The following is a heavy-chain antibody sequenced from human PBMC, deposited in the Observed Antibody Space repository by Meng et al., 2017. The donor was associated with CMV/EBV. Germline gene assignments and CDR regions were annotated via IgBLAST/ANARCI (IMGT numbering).Heavy chain of an antibody. D-gene: IGHD5-18*01. V-gene: IGHV3-33*01. CDR1: GFTFSSYS. Sequence: GESLKISCAASGFTFSSYSMHWFRQAPGKGLEWVTVIRYDGSNKYYDDSVKGRFTISRDNSNTTLDLQMNSRRADDTAVYYCARLYSYGYKGSDYYGMDVWGQGTTVTVSS. CDR3: ARLYSYGYKGSDYYGMDV. J-gene: IGHJ6*02. CDR2: IRYDGSNK.